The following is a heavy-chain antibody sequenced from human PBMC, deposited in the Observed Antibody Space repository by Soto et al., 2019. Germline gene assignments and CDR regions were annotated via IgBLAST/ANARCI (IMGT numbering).Heavy chain of an antibody. CDR3: ARGSTIVRGAPSWFDP. Sequence: QVQLVQSGAEVKKPGSSVKVSYKASGGTFSRYTINWVRQAPGQGLEWMGRIIPIAAIANYTQKFQGRVTITVDKSSTTAYMELSSLRSDDTAVYYCARGSTIVRGAPSWFDPWGQGTLVTVSS. V-gene: IGHV1-69*02. CDR1: GGTFSRYT. CDR2: IIPIAAIA. D-gene: IGHD3-10*01. J-gene: IGHJ5*02.